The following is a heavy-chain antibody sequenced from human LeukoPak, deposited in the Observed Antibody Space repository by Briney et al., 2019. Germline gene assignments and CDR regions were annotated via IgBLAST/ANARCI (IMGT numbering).Heavy chain of an antibody. CDR3: ARPLLYDSSGYVQH. Sequence: GGSLRLSYAASGFTFSSYAMHWVRQAPGKGLEWVAVISYDGSNKYYADSVKGRFTISRDNSKNTLYLQMNSLRAEDTAVYYCARPLLYDSSGYVQHWGQGTLVTVSS. V-gene: IGHV3-30-3*01. CDR2: ISYDGSNK. CDR1: GFTFSSYA. J-gene: IGHJ1*01. D-gene: IGHD3-22*01.